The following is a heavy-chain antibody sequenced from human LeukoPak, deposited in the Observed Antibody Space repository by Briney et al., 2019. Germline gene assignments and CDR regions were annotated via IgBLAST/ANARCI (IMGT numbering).Heavy chain of an antibody. CDR2: ISSSGGST. CDR1: GFTFSNYA. J-gene: IGHJ4*02. D-gene: IGHD1-14*01. V-gene: IGHV3-23*01. CDR3: AKKMAGKYYFDY. Sequence: PGGSLRLSCAASGFTFSNYAMSWVRQAPGKGLEWISTISSSGGSTSYADSVQGRFTISRDNFKNTLYLQMISLRTEDTAVYYCAKKMAGKYYFDYWGQGTLVTVSS.